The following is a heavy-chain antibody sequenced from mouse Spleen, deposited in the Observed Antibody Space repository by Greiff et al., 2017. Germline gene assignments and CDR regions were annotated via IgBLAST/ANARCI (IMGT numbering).Heavy chain of an antibody. CDR1: GYAFTNYL. CDR3: ARSTGTPFDY. D-gene: IGHD4-1*02. CDR2: INPGSGGT. V-gene: IGHV1-54*01. Sequence: QVQLQQSGAELVRPGTSVKVSCKASGYAFTNYLLEWVKQRPGQGLEWIGVINPGSGGTNYNEKFKGKATLTADKSSSTAYMQLSSLTSEDSAVYFCARSTGTPFDYWGQGTTLTVSS. J-gene: IGHJ2*01.